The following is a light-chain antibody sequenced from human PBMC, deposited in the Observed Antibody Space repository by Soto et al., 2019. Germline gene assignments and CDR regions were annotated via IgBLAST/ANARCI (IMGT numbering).Light chain of an antibody. Sequence: DIQMTQSPSSLSASVGDRVTITCRASQDISVYLAWYQQKPGKVPKLLIYRASTLQSGVPSRFSGSGSGTDFTLTISSLQPEDVANYYCQKFNTAPLTFGQGTRLEIK. CDR2: RAS. V-gene: IGKV1-27*01. CDR1: QDISVY. J-gene: IGKJ5*01. CDR3: QKFNTAPLT.